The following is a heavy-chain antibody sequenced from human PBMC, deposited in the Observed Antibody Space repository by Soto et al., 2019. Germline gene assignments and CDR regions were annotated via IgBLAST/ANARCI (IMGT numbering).Heavy chain of an antibody. Sequence: GGSLRLSCAASGFTFSSYWMHWVRQAPGKGLEWVSALTDSGGSTYYADSVKGRFTISRDNSRNTLFLQMNSLRAEDTAVYYCAKKSSGNSYFYFDYWGQGALVTVSS. D-gene: IGHD3-22*01. CDR1: GFTFSSYW. J-gene: IGHJ4*02. CDR3: AKKSSGNSYFYFDY. CDR2: LTDSGGST. V-gene: IGHV3-23*01.